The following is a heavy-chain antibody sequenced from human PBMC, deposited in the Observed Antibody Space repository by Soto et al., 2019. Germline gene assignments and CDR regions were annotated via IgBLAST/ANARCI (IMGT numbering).Heavy chain of an antibody. Sequence: ASVKVSCKASGYTFTSYGISWVRQAPGQGLEWMGWISAYNGNTNYAQKLQGRVTMTTDTSTSTAYMELRSLRSDDTAVYYCARDYCSGGSCYFRWFDPWGQGTLVTVS. J-gene: IGHJ5*02. V-gene: IGHV1-18*01. D-gene: IGHD2-15*01. CDR3: ARDYCSGGSCYFRWFDP. CDR1: GYTFTSYG. CDR2: ISAYNGNT.